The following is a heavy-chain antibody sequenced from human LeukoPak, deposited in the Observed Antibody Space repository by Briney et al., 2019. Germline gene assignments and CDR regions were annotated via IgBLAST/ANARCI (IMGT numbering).Heavy chain of an antibody. CDR1: GFTFDDYA. V-gene: IGHV3-9*01. CDR3: AKDIGDIAAAGVYRGLDY. Sequence: GRSLRLSCAASGFTFDDYAMHWVRQAPGKGLEWVSGISWNSGSIGYADSVKGRFTISRDNAKNSLYLQMNSLRAEDTALYYCAKDIGDIAAAGVYRGLDYWGQGTLVTVSS. J-gene: IGHJ4*02. CDR2: ISWNSGSI. D-gene: IGHD6-13*01.